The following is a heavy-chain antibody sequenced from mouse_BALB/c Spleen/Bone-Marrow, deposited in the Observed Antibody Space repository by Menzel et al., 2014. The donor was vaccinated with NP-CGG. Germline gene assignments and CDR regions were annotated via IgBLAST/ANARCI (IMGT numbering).Heavy chain of an antibody. J-gene: IGHJ3*01. D-gene: IGHD1-2*01. CDR2: INPDSSKI. V-gene: IGHV4-1*02. Sequence: DVMLVESGGGLVQPGGSLKLSCAASGFDFSSYWMSWVRQAPGKGLEWIGEINPDSSKINYTPSLKDKFIISRDNAKKTLYLQMSKVRSEYAALYYGAKLDYYGYEVYWGQGTLVTVSA. CDR1: GFDFSSYW. CDR3: AKLDYYGYEVY.